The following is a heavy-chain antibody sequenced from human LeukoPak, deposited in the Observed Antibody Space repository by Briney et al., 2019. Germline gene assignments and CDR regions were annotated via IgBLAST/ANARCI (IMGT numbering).Heavy chain of an antibody. J-gene: IGHJ6*02. CDR3: ARDPPLLTGYRYYYGMDV. CDR2: IIPILGIA. V-gene: IGHV1-69*04. Sequence: GASVKVSCTASGGTFSSYAISCERQAPGQGLEWMGRIIPILGIANYAQKFQGRVTITADKSTSTAYMELRSLRSEDTAVYYCARDPPLLTGYRYYYGMDVWGQGTTVTVSS. CDR1: GGTFSSYA. D-gene: IGHD3-9*01.